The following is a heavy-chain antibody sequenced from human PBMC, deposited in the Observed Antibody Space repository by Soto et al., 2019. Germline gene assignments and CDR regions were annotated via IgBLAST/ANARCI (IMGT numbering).Heavy chain of an antibody. D-gene: IGHD3-22*01. CDR2: IKQDGSEK. J-gene: IGHJ4*01. Sequence: EVQLVESGGGLVQPGGSLRLSCAASGFTFSSYWMSWVRQAPGKGLEWVANIKQDGSEKYYVDSVKGRFNISRENAKNLLYLQMKSVRDEDTAVYYLARGDGYYYAGSGYYGRPYYCDYWGQGTLVTVSS. CDR3: ARGDGYYYAGSGYYGRPYYCDY. V-gene: IGHV3-7*03. CDR1: GFTFSSYW.